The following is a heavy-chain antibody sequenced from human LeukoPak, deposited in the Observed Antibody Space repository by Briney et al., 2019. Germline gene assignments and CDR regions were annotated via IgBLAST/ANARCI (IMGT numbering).Heavy chain of an antibody. CDR1: GFTFNTHA. V-gene: IGHV3-23*01. CDR3: ANTLTTVVIPGAFDI. D-gene: IGHD4-23*01. J-gene: IGHJ3*02. Sequence: QPGGSLRLSCTASGFTFNTHAMSWVRQAPGKGLEWVSEIIGSGHNTFYADSVKGRFTISRDNSKNTLYLQMNSLRAEDTAVYYCANTLTTVVIPGAFDIWGQGTMVTVSS. CDR2: IIGSGHNT.